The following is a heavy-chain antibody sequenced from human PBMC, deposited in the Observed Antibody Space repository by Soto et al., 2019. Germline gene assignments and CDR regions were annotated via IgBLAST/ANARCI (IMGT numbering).Heavy chain of an antibody. Sequence: EVQLVESGGGLVQPGRSMRLSCAASGFTFDDYAMHWVRQAPGKGLEWVSGISWNSGSIGYADSVKGRFTISRDNAKNSLYLQMNSLRAEDTALYYCTKDIQRYSSGWYFVDWGQGTLVTVSS. J-gene: IGHJ4*02. D-gene: IGHD6-19*01. CDR2: ISWNSGSI. V-gene: IGHV3-9*01. CDR3: TKDIQRYSSGWYFVD. CDR1: GFTFDDYA.